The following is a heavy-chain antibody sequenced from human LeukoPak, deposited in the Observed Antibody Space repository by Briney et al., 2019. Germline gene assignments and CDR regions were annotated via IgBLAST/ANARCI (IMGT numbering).Heavy chain of an antibody. J-gene: IGHJ4*02. CDR2: IKEDGSDI. V-gene: IGHV3-7*04. CDR1: GFTFNNYW. Sequence: QSGGSLRLSCAASGFTFNNYWMSWVRQAPGKVREWVANIKEDGSDIYYVDSVKGRFTISRDNAKNLLYLQMNSLRAEDTAVYYCARDQWRLFDYWGQGTLVTVSS. CDR3: ARDQWRLFDY. D-gene: IGHD2-21*02.